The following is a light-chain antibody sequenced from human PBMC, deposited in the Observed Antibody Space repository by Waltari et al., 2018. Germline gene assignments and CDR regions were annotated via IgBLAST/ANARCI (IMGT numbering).Light chain of an antibody. Sequence: DIQLTESPSNLFASVGDSVTITCRASPRTSTSLAWFQQKQGNPPKLLIYKTFNLESGIPARFSGRGSGTEFTLTITSLQPDDFATYYCQQYSTSSMFSFGQGTKLEIK. V-gene: IGKV1-5*03. CDR1: PRTSTS. CDR3: QQYSTSSMFS. J-gene: IGKJ2*03. CDR2: KTF.